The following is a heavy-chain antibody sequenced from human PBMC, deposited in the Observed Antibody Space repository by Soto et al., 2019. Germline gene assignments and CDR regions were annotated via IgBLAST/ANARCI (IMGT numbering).Heavy chain of an antibody. V-gene: IGHV2-5*02. CDR1: GLSLRTSGLG. CDR3: AHSMAPRLFEY. Sequence: QITLKESGPTLVKPTQTLTLTCSFSGLSLRTSGLGVGWIRQPPGKALEWLALIYWDDDKRYSPSLETRLTITKDTSKNQVVLTMTNMDPVDTATYFCAHSMAPRLFEYWGQGILVTVSS. CDR2: IYWDDDK. J-gene: IGHJ4*02. D-gene: IGHD3-10*01.